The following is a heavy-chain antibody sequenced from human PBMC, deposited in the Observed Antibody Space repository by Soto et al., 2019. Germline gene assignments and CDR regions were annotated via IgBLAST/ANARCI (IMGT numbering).Heavy chain of an antibody. V-gene: IGHV3-33*01. J-gene: IGHJ6*02. D-gene: IGHD4-4*01. CDR1: GLTFSENG. Sequence: QVQLVESGGGVVQPGRSLRLSCAASGLTFSENGMHWVRQAPGKRLEWVALIWFDGSAQQYADSVKGRFTISRDNSKNKLYLQMDPLRVEDTAVYYCASQSYSRPMDVWGQGTTVTVSS. CDR3: ASQSYSRPMDV. CDR2: IWFDGSAQ.